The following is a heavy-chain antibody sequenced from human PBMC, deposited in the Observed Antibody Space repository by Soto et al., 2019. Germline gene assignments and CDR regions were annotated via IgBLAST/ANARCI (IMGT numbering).Heavy chain of an antibody. D-gene: IGHD3-9*01. CDR3: ARYVLRYFDWLTYHYYYGMDV. CDR2: ISAYNGNT. V-gene: IGHV1-18*01. Sequence: VASVKVSCKXSGYTFTSYGISWVRQAPGQGLEWMGWISAYNGNTNYAQKLQGRVTMTTDTSTSTAYMELRSLRSDDTAVYYCARYVLRYFDWLTYHYYYGMDVWGQGTTVTVSS. J-gene: IGHJ6*02. CDR1: GYTFTSYG.